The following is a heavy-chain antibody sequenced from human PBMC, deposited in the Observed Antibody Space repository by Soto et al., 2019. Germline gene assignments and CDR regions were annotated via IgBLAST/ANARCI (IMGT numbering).Heavy chain of an antibody. CDR3: AKATYDNTFSTPSLDS. CDR1: EGTFGDYG. J-gene: IGHJ4*02. Sequence: SIRVCYTASEGTFGDYGVSWVRQDTGKGLEWVSLITASDGRTYYAESVKGRFTISRDNSKNTLFLQMNSLRAEDTAVYYCAKATYDNTFSTPSLDSCGPGPPVTVSS. CDR2: ITASDGRT. D-gene: IGHD3-22*01. V-gene: IGHV3-23*01.